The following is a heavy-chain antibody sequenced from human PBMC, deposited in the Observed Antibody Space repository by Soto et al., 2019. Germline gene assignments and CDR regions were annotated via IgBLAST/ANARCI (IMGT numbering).Heavy chain of an antibody. J-gene: IGHJ6*02. CDR3: AREDGRNTMDV. CDR2: INQDGSDE. V-gene: IGHV3-7*05. CDR1: GFTFSSYA. D-gene: IGHD2-2*02. Sequence: PGGSLRLSCAASGFTFSSYAMTWVRQTPEKGLQWVANINQDGSDEYYLDSVKGRFTISRDRAKNSVLLQMNSLRAEDTGIYYCAREDGRNTMDVWGQGTAVTVSS.